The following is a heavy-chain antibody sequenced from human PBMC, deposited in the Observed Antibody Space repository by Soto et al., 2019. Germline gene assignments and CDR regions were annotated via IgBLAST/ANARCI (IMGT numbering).Heavy chain of an antibody. Sequence: QVQLVESGGGVVQPGRSLRLSCAASGFTFSSYGMHWVRQAPGKGLAWVAVIWYDGSNKYYADSVKGRFTISRDNSKNTLYVQMNSLRADDTAVYYCARQWYYDSSGYLNWFDPWGQGTLVTVSS. V-gene: IGHV3-33*01. D-gene: IGHD3-22*01. CDR2: IWYDGSNK. CDR1: GFTFSSYG. J-gene: IGHJ5*02. CDR3: ARQWYYDSSGYLNWFDP.